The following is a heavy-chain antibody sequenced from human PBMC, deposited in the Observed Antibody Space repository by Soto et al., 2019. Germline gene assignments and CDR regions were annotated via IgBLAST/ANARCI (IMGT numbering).Heavy chain of an antibody. V-gene: IGHV4-34*01. CDR3: ARGRGQLWFVGSYFDY. CDR2: INHSGST. J-gene: IGHJ4*02. D-gene: IGHD5-18*01. CDR1: GGSISSDDHY. Sequence: SETLSLTCIVSGGSISSDDHYWSWIRQPPGKGLEWIGEINHSGSTNYNPSLKSRVTISVDTSKNQFSLKLSSVTAADTAVYYCARGRGQLWFVGSYFDYWGQGTLVTVS.